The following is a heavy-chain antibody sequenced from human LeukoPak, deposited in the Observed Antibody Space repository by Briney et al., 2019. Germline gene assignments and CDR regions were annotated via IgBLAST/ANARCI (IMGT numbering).Heavy chain of an antibody. CDR1: GGSFSGYY. Sequence: SETLSLTCAVYGGSFSGYYWSWIRQPPGKGLEWIGEINHSGSTNYNPSLKSRVTISVDTSKNQFSLKLSSVTAADTAVYYCARVGSSSWYTHIVYWGQGTLVTVSS. J-gene: IGHJ4*02. CDR3: ARVGSSSWYTHIVY. V-gene: IGHV4-34*01. CDR2: INHSGST. D-gene: IGHD6-13*01.